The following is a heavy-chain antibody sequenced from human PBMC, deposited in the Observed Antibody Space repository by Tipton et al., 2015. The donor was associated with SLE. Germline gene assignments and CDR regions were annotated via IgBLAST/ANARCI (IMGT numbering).Heavy chain of an antibody. J-gene: IGHJ4*02. CDR3: AKQLYSSSGRYFDY. D-gene: IGHD6-13*01. Sequence: SLRLSCAASGFTFSSYGMHWVRQAPGKGLEWVAVIWYDGSNKYYADSVKGRFTISRDNSKNTLYLQMSSLRAEDTAVYYCAKQLYSSSGRYFDYWGQGTLVTVSS. V-gene: IGHV3-30*18. CDR2: IWYDGSNK. CDR1: GFTFSSYG.